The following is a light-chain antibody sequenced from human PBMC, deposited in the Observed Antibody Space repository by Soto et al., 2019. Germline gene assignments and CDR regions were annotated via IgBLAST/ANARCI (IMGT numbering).Light chain of an antibody. V-gene: IGLV2-18*02. J-gene: IGLJ1*01. CDR2: EVS. CDR3: SSYTTSSTYV. Sequence: QSALTQPPSVSGSPGQSVTISCTGTGSDVGSYNRVSWYQHPPGTAPKLMIYEVSNRPSGVPGRFSGSKSGNTASLTISGLQAEDEADYYCSSYTTSSTYVFGTGTKVTVL. CDR1: GSDVGSYNR.